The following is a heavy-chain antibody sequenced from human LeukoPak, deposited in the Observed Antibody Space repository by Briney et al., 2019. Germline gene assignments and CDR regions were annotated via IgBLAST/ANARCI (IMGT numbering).Heavy chain of an antibody. CDR3: ARRPMAGRFDY. Sequence: SETLSLTCTVSGGSISNSIYYWGWIRQPPGKGLECIGNIFYSGSTYYNPSLQSRVTISVDTSKNQFSLKLSSVTAADTAVYYCARRPMAGRFDYWGQGTLVTVSS. CDR2: IFYSGST. D-gene: IGHD6-19*01. V-gene: IGHV4-39*01. CDR1: GGSISNSIYY. J-gene: IGHJ4*02.